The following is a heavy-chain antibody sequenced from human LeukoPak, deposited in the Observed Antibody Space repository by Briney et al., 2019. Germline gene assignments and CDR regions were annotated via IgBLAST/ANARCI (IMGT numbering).Heavy chain of an antibody. CDR3: ARDRSFSSPDAFDI. CDR2: IIPIFGSA. D-gene: IGHD6-6*01. J-gene: IGHJ3*02. CDR1: GYSFVGYG. Sequence: SVKVSCKASGYSFVGYGITWVRQAPGQGLEWVGGIIPIFGSANSAQKFQGRVTITTDESTTTAYLELSSLRSEDTAVYYCARDRSFSSPDAFDIWGQGTTVTVS. V-gene: IGHV1-69*05.